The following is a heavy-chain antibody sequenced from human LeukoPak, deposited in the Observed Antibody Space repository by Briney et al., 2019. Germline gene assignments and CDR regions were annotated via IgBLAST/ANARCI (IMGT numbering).Heavy chain of an antibody. V-gene: IGHV3-23*01. CDR1: GITFSSYA. D-gene: IGHD6-25*01. CDR2: ITGSGDTT. Sequence: GGSLRLSCAASGITFSSYAMSWVRLAPGKGLEWVSKITGSGDTTYYADSVQGRFTISRDNSKNTLYLQMKSLRAEDTAVYYCATVHKLWQLGYSSGHDSFDIWGQGTMVTVSS. J-gene: IGHJ3*02. CDR3: ATVHKLWQLGYSSGHDSFDI.